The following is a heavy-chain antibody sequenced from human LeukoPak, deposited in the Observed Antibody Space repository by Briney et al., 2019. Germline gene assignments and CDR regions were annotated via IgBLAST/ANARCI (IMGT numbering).Heavy chain of an antibody. CDR3: AKFYGSGGGGDY. Sequence: GGSLRLSCAASGFTFSNYGMSWVRQAPGKGLEWVSAISGSGSSPYYADSVKGRLTVSRDNSKNTLYLQMNSLRAADTAVYYCAKFYGSGGGGDYWGQGTLVTVSS. J-gene: IGHJ4*02. V-gene: IGHV3-23*01. CDR1: GFTFSNYG. CDR2: ISGSGSSP. D-gene: IGHD3-10*01.